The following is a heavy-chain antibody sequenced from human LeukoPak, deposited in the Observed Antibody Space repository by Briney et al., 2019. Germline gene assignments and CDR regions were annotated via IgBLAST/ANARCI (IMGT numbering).Heavy chain of an antibody. J-gene: IGHJ4*02. V-gene: IGHV3-7*01. Sequence: GGSLRLSCVVSGFTFSSYWMSWVRQAPGKGLEWVANIKQDGSEKYYVGSLKGRFTISRDNAKNSLYLQMNSLRAEDTAVYYCARNYYDSSGYYVYWGQGTLVTVSS. CDR1: GFTFSSYW. D-gene: IGHD3-22*01. CDR3: ARNYYDSSGYYVY. CDR2: IKQDGSEK.